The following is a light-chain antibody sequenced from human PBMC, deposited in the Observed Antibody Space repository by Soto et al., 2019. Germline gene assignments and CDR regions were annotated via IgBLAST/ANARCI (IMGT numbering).Light chain of an antibody. V-gene: IGKV4-1*01. CDR2: WAS. CDR1: QSVLYSSNNKNY. CDR3: QQYYSIWT. J-gene: IGKJ1*01. Sequence: DIVMTQSPDSLAVSLGERATLNCRSSQSVLYSSNNKNYLAWYQQKPGQPPKLLIYWASTRESGVPDRFSGSGSGTDFTLTISSLQAEDVAVYYCQQYYSIWTFGQGTKVDIK.